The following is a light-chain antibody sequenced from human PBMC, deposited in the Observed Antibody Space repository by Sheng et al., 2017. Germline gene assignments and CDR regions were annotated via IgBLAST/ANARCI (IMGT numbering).Light chain of an antibody. CDR1: SSDVGNYKL. V-gene: IGLV2-23*01. CDR3: QSWDDGLNTWV. J-gene: IGLJ3*02. CDR2: EGS. Sequence: QSALTQPASVSGSPGQSITISCSGTSSDVGNYKLVSWYQQHPGKAPKLMIYEGSKRPSGVSNRFSGSKSGNTASLTISGLQAEDEADYYCQSWDDGLNTWVFGGGTKLTVL.